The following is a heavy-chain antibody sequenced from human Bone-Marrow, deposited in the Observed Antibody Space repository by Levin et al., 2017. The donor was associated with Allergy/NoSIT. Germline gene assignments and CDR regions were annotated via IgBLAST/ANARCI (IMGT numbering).Heavy chain of an antibody. D-gene: IGHD4-23*01. V-gene: IGHV3-30*03. CDR2: ISFDGNNR. CDR3: ATYGGNSGDFDY. CDR1: GFTFSNYG. J-gene: IGHJ4*02. Sequence: LSLTCAASGFTFSNYGLHWVRQAPGKGLEWVAVISFDGNNRYHADSVKGRFTISRDNSKNTLYLQMNSLRADDTAVYYCATYGGNSGDFDYWGQGTLVTVSS.